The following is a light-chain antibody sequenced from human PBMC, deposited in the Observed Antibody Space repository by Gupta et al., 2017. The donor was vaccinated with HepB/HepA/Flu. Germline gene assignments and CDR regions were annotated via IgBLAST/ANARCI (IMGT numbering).Light chain of an antibody. CDR1: QSFTSGY. J-gene: IGKJ4*01. Sequence: EIVLTQSPGTLSLSPGERATLSCRASQSFTSGYLAWYQQKPGQAPRLLIYGASSRATDLPDRFSGSASGTDFTLTISRREPEDFAVYYCQHYDDSIPPSFGGGTKVEMK. CDR3: QHYDDSIPPS. V-gene: IGKV3-20*01. CDR2: GAS.